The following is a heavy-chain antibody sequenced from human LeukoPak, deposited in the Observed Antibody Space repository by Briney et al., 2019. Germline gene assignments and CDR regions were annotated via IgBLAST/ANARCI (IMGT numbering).Heavy chain of an antibody. V-gene: IGHV4-34*01. CDR1: GGSFSGYY. CDR3: ARLGWYAPFDY. CDR2: IYYSGST. J-gene: IGHJ4*02. Sequence: PSETLSLTCAVYGGSFSGYYWSWLRQPPGKGLEWIGSIYYSGSTYYNPSLKSRVTISVDTYKNQFSLKLSSVTAADTAVYYCARLGWYAPFDYWGQGTLVTVSS. D-gene: IGHD6-13*01.